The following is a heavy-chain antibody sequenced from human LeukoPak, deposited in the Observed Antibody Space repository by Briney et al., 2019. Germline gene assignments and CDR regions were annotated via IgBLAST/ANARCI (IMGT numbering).Heavy chain of an antibody. J-gene: IGHJ4*02. Sequence: QPGGSLRLSCAASGFTFSSYGMSWVRQAPGKGLEWVSAISGSGGSTYYADSVKGRFTISRDNSKNTLYLQMNSLRAEDTAVYYCANSPVSSALYYFDYWGQGTLVTVSS. CDR1: GFTFSSYG. CDR2: ISGSGGST. CDR3: ANSPVSSALYYFDY. V-gene: IGHV3-23*01.